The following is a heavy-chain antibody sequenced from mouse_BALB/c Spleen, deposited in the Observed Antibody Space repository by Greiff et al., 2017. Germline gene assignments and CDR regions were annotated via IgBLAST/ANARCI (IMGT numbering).Heavy chain of an antibody. CDR2: ISSGGST. D-gene: IGHD1-1*01. Sequence: EVQLVESGGGLVKPGGSLKLSCAASGFTFSSYAMSWVRQTPEKRLEWVASISSGGSTYYPDSVKGRFTISRDNARNILYLQMSSLRSEDTAMYYCARGPLRYFDVWGAGTTVTVSS. CDR3: ARGPLRYFDV. J-gene: IGHJ1*01. V-gene: IGHV5-6-5*01. CDR1: GFTFSSYA.